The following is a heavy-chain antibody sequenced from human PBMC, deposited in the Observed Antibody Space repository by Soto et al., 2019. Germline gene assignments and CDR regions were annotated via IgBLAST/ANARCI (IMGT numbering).Heavy chain of an antibody. CDR2: ISAYNGNT. CDR1: GYTFTSYG. Sequence: VSVTVYCQAAGYTFTSYGISLVRQAPGQGLEWLGWISAYNGNTNYAQKLQGRVTMTTDTSTSTAYMELRSLRSDDTAVYYCARFPDPIIVVVVAATSDFDYWGQGTLVTVSS. V-gene: IGHV1-18*01. CDR3: ARFPDPIIVVVVAATSDFDY. J-gene: IGHJ4*02. D-gene: IGHD2-15*01.